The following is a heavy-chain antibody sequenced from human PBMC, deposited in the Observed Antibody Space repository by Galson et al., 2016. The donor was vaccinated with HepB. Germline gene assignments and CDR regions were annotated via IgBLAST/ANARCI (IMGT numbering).Heavy chain of an antibody. V-gene: IGHV3-9*01. CDR1: GFSFDDYA. CDR3: AKDRMTEGLYFFDL. J-gene: IGHJ4*02. CDR2: ISWNSGRT. Sequence: SLRLSCAASGFSFDDYAMHWVRQPPGKGLEWVSGISWNSGRTGYADSVKGRFTISRDNAKNSLYLQMNSLRPEDTAFYYCAKDRMTEGLYFFDLWGQGTLVTVSS.